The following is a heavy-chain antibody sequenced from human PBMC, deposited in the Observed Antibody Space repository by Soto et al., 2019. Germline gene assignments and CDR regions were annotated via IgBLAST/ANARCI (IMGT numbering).Heavy chain of an antibody. D-gene: IGHD6-13*01. CDR3: ARDKRQRAAGYYYGMDV. CDR1: GFTFSSYG. Sequence: PGGSLRLSCAASGFTFSSYGMHWVRQAPGKGLEWVAVIWYDGSNKYYADSVKGRFTISRDNSKNTLYLQMNSLRAEDTAVYYCARDKRQRAAGYYYGMDVWGQGTTVTVSS. CDR2: IWYDGSNK. V-gene: IGHV3-33*01. J-gene: IGHJ6*02.